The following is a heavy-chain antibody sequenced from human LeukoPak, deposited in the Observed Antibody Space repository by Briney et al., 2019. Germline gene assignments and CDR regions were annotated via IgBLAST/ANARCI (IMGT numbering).Heavy chain of an antibody. D-gene: IGHD2-2*01. CDR3: ARGGGYQLPKKGVDY. Sequence: GGSLRLSCAASGFTFSSYCMNWVRHAPGKGLEWGSSISSSSSYIYYADTVKGRFTLSRDNAKNSLYLQMNSLRAEDTAVYYCARGGGYQLPKKGVDYWGQGTLVTLSS. CDR1: GFTFSSYC. V-gene: IGHV3-21*01. J-gene: IGHJ4*02. CDR2: ISSSSSYI.